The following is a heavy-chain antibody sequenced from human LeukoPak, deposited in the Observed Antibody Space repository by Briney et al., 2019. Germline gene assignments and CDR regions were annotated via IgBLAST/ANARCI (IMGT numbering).Heavy chain of an antibody. V-gene: IGHV3-53*01. CDR3: ARVRDDYSYYYYGMDV. CDR2: IYSGGST. J-gene: IGHJ6*02. CDR1: GFTVSSNY. D-gene: IGHD4-11*01. Sequence: GGSLRLSCAASGFTVSSNYMSWVRQAPGKGLGWVSVIYSGGSTYYADSVKGRFTISRDHSKNTLYLQMDSLRAEDTAVYYCARVRDDYSYYYYGMDVWGQGTTVTVSS.